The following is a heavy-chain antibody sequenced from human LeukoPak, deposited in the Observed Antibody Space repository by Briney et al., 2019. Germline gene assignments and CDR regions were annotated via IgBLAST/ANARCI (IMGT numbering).Heavy chain of an antibody. CDR3: ARASLVSWFGELMAEAFDI. Sequence: GGSLRLSCAASGFTFSSYWMSWVRQAPGKGLEWVANIKQDGSEKYYVDSVKGRFTISRDNAMNSLYLQMNSLRAEDTAVYYCARASLVSWFGELMAEAFDIWGQGTMVTVSS. V-gene: IGHV3-7*01. CDR1: GFTFSSYW. J-gene: IGHJ3*02. D-gene: IGHD3-10*01. CDR2: IKQDGSEK.